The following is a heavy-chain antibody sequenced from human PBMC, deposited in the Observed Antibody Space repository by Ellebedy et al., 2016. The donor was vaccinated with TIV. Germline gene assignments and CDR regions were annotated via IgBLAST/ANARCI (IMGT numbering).Heavy chain of an antibody. CDR3: ARDRGYCSATSCQNAFYFDY. J-gene: IGHJ4*02. CDR1: GYTFTGYY. D-gene: IGHD2-2*03. CDR2: INPNSGGT. V-gene: IGHV1-2*02. Sequence: ASVKVSXXASGYTFTGYYMHWVRQAPGQGLEWMGWINPNSGGTNYAQKFQGRVTMTRDTSTNTVYKELSSLRSEDTAVFYCARDRGYCSATSCQNAFYFDYWGQGTLVTVSS.